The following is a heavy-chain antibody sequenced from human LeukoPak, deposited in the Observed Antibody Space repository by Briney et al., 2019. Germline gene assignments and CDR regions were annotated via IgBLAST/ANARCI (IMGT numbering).Heavy chain of an antibody. CDR2: IKQDGSEE. V-gene: IGHV3-7*01. CDR3: ARDRIHNWNDEGGWFDP. Sequence: GGSLRLSCAASGFTFSSNWMTWVRQAPGKGLEWVASIKQDGSEECSVDSVKGRFTISRDNAKNSLYLQVNSLRGEDTAVYYCARDRIHNWNDEGGWFDPWGQGTLVTVSS. J-gene: IGHJ5*02. CDR1: GFTFSSNW. D-gene: IGHD1-1*01.